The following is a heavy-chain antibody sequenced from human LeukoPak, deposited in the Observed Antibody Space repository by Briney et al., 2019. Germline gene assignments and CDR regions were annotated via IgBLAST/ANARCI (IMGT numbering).Heavy chain of an antibody. CDR2: IYGSGHDK. J-gene: IGHJ5*02. CDR1: GFTFMTYS. V-gene: IGHV3-23*01. Sequence: GGSLRLSCVGSGFTFMTYSMIWVRQTPGKGLEWVSGIYGSGHDKFYADSVKGRFTISRDNSKNTLYLQMNSLRAEDTAVYYCAKLPYHDFWSGNNWFDPWGQGTLVTVSS. D-gene: IGHD3-3*01. CDR3: AKLPYHDFWSGNNWFDP.